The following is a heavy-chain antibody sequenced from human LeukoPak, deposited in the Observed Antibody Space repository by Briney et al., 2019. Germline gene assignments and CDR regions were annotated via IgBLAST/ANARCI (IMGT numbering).Heavy chain of an antibody. CDR2: ISSSSSYI. Sequence: GGSLRLSCAASGFTFSSYSMNWVRQAPGKGLEWVSSISSSSSYIYYADSVKGRFTISRDNAKNTLNLQMNSLRAEDTAVYYCARDLGQYYDTSDNWFDPWGQGTLVTVSS. CDR1: GFTFSSYS. V-gene: IGHV3-21*01. J-gene: IGHJ5*02. D-gene: IGHD3-22*01. CDR3: ARDLGQYYDTSDNWFDP.